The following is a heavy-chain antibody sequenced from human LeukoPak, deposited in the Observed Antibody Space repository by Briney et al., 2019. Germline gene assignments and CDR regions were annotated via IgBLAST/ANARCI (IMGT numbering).Heavy chain of an antibody. J-gene: IGHJ4*02. V-gene: IGHV3-7*01. CDR2: IKQDGSEK. CDR1: RFTFSNYA. Sequence: TGGSLRLSCAASRFTFSNYAMSWVRQAPGKGLEWVANIKQDGSEKYYVDSVKGRFTISRDNAKNSLYLQMNSLRAEDTAVYYCARVPDIQLWEEYYFDYWGQGTLVTVSS. CDR3: ARVPDIQLWEEYYFDY. D-gene: IGHD5-18*01.